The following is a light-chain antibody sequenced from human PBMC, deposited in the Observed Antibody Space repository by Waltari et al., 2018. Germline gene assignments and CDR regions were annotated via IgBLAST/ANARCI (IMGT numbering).Light chain of an antibody. J-gene: IGLJ2*01. V-gene: IGLV1-40*01. Sequence: QSVLTQPPSVSGAPGQRVTIPCPGSSSTLGAGFDVHWYQHLPGTPPNLLIYGNTNRPSGVPDRFSGSKSGTSASLAITGLQAEDEADYYCQSYDSSLSEGVFGGGTKLTVL. CDR1: SSTLGAGFD. CDR2: GNT. CDR3: QSYDSSLSEGV.